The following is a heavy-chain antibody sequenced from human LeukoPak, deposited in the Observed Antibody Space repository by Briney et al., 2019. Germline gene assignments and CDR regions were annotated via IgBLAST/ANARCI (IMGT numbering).Heavy chain of an antibody. CDR2: INHSGST. CDR1: GGSFSGYY. Sequence: PSETLSLTCAVYGGSFSGYYWSWIRQPPGKGLEWIGEINHSGSTNYNPSLKSRVTISVDTSKNQFSLKLSSVTAADTAVYYCARFRRAGYYYSSYYYGMDVWGQGTTVTVSS. CDR3: ARFRRAGYYYSSYYYGMDV. D-gene: IGHD3-22*01. V-gene: IGHV4-34*01. J-gene: IGHJ6*02.